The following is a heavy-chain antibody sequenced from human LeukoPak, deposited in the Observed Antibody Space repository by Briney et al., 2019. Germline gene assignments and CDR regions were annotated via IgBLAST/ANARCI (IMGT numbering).Heavy chain of an antibody. CDR2: IYPRDSDT. D-gene: IGHD6-25*01. J-gene: IGHJ4*02. CDR1: GYKFTNYW. V-gene: IGHV5-51*01. CDR3: ARLLAAPYYINF. Sequence: GESLKISCKGSGYKFTNYWIAWVRQMPGQGLEWLGIIYPRDSDTRYSPSFQGQVSISVDTSIDTAYLQWSGVKASDTAMYYCARLLAAPYYINFWGQGTLVTVSS.